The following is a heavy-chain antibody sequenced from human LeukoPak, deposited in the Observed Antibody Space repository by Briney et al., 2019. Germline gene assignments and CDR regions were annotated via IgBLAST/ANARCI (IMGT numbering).Heavy chain of an antibody. V-gene: IGHV1-2*05. Sequence: ASVKVSCKSSGYTFTGYYMHWVRQAPGQGLEWMGRINPNSGGTNYAQKFQGRVTMTRDTSISTTYMELSRLRSDDTVVYYCARDPSSSWTYYFDYWGQGTLVTVSS. D-gene: IGHD6-13*01. J-gene: IGHJ4*02. CDR3: ARDPSSSWTYYFDY. CDR2: INPNSGGT. CDR1: GYTFTGYY.